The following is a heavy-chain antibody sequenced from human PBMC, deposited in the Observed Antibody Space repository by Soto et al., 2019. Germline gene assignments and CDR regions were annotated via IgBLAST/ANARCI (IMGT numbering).Heavy chain of an antibody. CDR1: GFTFSRFG. V-gene: IGHV3-30*03. Sequence: QLQLVESGGGVVQPGRSLRLSCVASGFTFSRFGMHWVRQAPGKGLEWVAVISEDGSKQFYADSVKGRFTIARDDSKNTLFLQMSSLRSDDTAVYYCARDPAKESTGYSWGQGTRVTASS. J-gene: IGHJ1*01. CDR3: ARDPAKESTGYS. CDR2: ISEDGSKQ. D-gene: IGHD3-22*01.